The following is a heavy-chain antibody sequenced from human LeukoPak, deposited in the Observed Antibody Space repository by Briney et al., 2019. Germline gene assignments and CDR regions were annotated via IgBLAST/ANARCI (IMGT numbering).Heavy chain of an antibody. CDR1: GFSFGSYG. CDR3: AKVVLVYYYMDV. Sequence: GGSLRLSCAASGFSFGSYGMHWVRQAPGKGLEWVAFIPYDGSYKYYVDSVKGRFTISRDNSKNTLYLQMNSLRAEDTAVYYCAKVVLVYYYMDVWGKGTTVTVSS. CDR2: IPYDGSYK. D-gene: IGHD3-3*02. V-gene: IGHV3-30*02. J-gene: IGHJ6*03.